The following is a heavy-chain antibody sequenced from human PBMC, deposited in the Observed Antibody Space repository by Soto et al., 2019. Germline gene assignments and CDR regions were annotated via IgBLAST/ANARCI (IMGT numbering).Heavy chain of an antibody. V-gene: IGHV3-66*01. Sequence: EVRLVESGGGLVQPGESLRLSCEASGFTVGTNYISWVRQSPGKGLEWVAVIYAAGHTYYPDSVKGRFTISRDKSLNTVSLQMSSLRVDDTAVYYCARAIVTPGTYYIDFWGKGTTVTVSS. CDR1: GFTVGTNY. CDR3: ARAIVTPGTYYIDF. J-gene: IGHJ6*03. CDR2: IYAAGHT. D-gene: IGHD4-4*01.